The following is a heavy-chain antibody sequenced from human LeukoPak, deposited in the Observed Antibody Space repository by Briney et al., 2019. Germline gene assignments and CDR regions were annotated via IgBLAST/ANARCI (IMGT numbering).Heavy chain of an antibody. J-gene: IGHJ6*03. D-gene: IGHD2-2*02. CDR1: GGSISSSSYY. V-gene: IGHV4-39*07. Sequence: SETQSLTCTVSGGSISSSSYYWGWIRQPPGKGLEWIGSIYYSTSTYYNPSLKSRVTISVDTSKNQFSLKVSSVTAADTAVYYCAREYCSTASCYNYYYSYYMDVWGKGTTVTVSS. CDR2: IYYSTST. CDR3: AREYCSTASCYNYYYSYYMDV.